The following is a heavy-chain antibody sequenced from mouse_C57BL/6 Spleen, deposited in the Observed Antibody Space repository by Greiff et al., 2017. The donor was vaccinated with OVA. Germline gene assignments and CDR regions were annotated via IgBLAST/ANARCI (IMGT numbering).Heavy chain of an antibody. CDR3: ARPKYYGSTRDY. D-gene: IGHD1-1*01. V-gene: IGHV1-54*01. CDR1: GYAFTNYL. J-gene: IGHJ2*01. CDR2: INPGSGGT. Sequence: QVQLQQSGAELVRPGTSVKVSCKASGYAFTNYLIEWVKQRPGQGLEWIGVINPGSGGTNYNEKFKGKATLTAVKSSSTAYMQLSSLTSEDSAVYFCARPKYYGSTRDYWGQGTTLTVAS.